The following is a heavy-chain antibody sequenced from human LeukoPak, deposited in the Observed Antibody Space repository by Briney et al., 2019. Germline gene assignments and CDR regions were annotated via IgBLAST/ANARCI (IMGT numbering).Heavy chain of an antibody. CDR2: IYHSGST. D-gene: IGHD3-16*01. Sequence: SETLSLTCTVSGYSINSGFYWGWIRQPPGKGLEWIGSIYHSGSTHYKSSLKSRVTISVDTSKNQLSLKLTSVTAADTAVYYCARGVGLTQGGAFDFWGQGTLVTVSS. V-gene: IGHV4-38-2*02. J-gene: IGHJ4*02. CDR1: GYSINSGFY. CDR3: ARGVGLTQGGAFDF.